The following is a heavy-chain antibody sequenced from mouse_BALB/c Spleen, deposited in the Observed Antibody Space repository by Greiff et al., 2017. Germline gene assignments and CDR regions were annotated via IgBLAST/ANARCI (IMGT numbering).Heavy chain of an antibody. CDR1: GYSITSGYY. D-gene: IGHD2-10*02. V-gene: IGHV3-6*02. CDR3: AREGGYGNPFAY. J-gene: IGHJ3*01. CDR2: ISYDGSN. Sequence: EVQLQESGPGLVKPSQSLSLTCSVTGYSITSGYYWNWIRQFPGNQLEWMGYISYDGSNNYNPSLKNRISITRYTSKNQFFLKLNSVTTEDTATYYCAREGGYGNPFAYWGQGTLVTVSA.